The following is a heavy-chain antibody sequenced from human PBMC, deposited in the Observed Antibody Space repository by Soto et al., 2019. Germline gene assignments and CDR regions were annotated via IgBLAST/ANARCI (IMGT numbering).Heavy chain of an antibody. Sequence: EVQLAESGGGLVQPGRSLRLSCEASGFSYVDYAMHWVRQVPGQGLEWVSGISWDGGYTGHADSVKGRFTISRDNAKKALYLQMNRLRVEDTALYYCVKHEGVCNTISCKDAFDYWGQGTKVTVS. D-gene: IGHD3-3*01. CDR2: ISWDGGYT. J-gene: IGHJ3*01. CDR1: GFSYVDYA. CDR3: VKHEGVCNTISCKDAFDY. V-gene: IGHV3-9*01.